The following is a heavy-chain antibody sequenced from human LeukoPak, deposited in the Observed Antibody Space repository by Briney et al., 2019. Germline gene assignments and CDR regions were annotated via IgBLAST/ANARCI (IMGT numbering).Heavy chain of an antibody. CDR2: IYYSGST. Sequence: PSETLSLTCTVFGGSISSYYWSWIRQPPGKGLEWIGYIYYSGSTNYNPSLKSRVTISVDTSKNQFSLKLSSVTAADTAVYFCARESATSGSSDWGQGTLVTVSS. CDR1: GGSISSYY. D-gene: IGHD3-10*01. CDR3: ARESATSGSSD. J-gene: IGHJ4*02. V-gene: IGHV4-59*12.